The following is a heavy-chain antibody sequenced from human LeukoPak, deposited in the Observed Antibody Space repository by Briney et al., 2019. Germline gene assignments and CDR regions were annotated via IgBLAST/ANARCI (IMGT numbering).Heavy chain of an antibody. V-gene: IGHV3-23*01. D-gene: IGHD3-22*01. CDR3: ASRYYDGAYWYFDL. Sequence: GGSLRLSCAASGFTFSKYAMSWVRQAPGKGLEWVSGISGSGGSTYYADSVKGRFTISRDNSKNTLYLQMNSLRAEDTAVYYCASRYYDGAYWYFDLWGRGTLVTVSS. J-gene: IGHJ2*01. CDR2: ISGSGGST. CDR1: GFTFSKYA.